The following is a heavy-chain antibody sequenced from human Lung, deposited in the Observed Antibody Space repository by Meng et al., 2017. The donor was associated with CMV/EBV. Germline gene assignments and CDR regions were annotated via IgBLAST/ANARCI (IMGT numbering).Heavy chain of an antibody. V-gene: IGHV3-74*01. CDR2: INSDGSST. D-gene: IGHD6-13*01. CDR3: ATELITTAGTRRDY. CDR1: GFTFSSYW. Sequence: GESXKISCAASGFTFSSYWMHWVRQVPGKGLVWVARINSDGSSTSYADSVKGRLTISRDNAKNTLYLQMNSLRAEDTAVYYCATELITTAGTRRDYWGQGTLVTVSS. J-gene: IGHJ4*02.